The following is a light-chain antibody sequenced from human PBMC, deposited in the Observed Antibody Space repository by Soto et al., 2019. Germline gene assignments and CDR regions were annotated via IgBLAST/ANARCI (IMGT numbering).Light chain of an antibody. Sequence: EIVMTQSPATLSVSPGERATLSCRASQSVSSNLAWYQQKPGQAPRLLIYGASTRATGIPARFSGSGSGTEFTLTISSLQSEDFAVYYCQQHNNWRTFGGGTKVDIK. CDR2: GAS. J-gene: IGKJ4*01. CDR1: QSVSSN. CDR3: QQHNNWRT. V-gene: IGKV3-15*01.